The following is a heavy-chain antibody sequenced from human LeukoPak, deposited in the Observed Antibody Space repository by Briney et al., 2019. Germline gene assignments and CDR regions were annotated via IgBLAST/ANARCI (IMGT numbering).Heavy chain of an antibody. Sequence: PGGSLRLSCAASGFTFSSYAMSWVRQAPGKGLEWVSAINSGGSTYYADSVKGRFTISRDNSKNTLYLQMNSLRAEDTAVYYCARLPIDCSSTSCSYYYYYGMDVWGQGTTVTVSS. CDR2: INSGGST. J-gene: IGHJ6*02. CDR3: ARLPIDCSSTSCSYYYYYGMDV. D-gene: IGHD2-2*01. V-gene: IGHV3-23*01. CDR1: GFTFSSYA.